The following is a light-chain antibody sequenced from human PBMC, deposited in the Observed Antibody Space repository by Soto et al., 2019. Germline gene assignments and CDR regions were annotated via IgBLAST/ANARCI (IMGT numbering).Light chain of an antibody. J-gene: IGKJ1*01. CDR2: KAS. Sequence: DIQMTQSPSTLSASVGDRVTITCRASQSISWWLAWYQQKPGKAPKLLIYKASSLESGVPSRFSGSGSGTEFTLTISSLQPDDFATYYCQQYNSYLTTFGQGTKVDIK. CDR1: QSISWW. V-gene: IGKV1-5*03. CDR3: QQYNSYLTT.